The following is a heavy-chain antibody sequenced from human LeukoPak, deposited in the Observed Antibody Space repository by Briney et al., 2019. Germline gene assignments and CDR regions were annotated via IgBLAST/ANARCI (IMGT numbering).Heavy chain of an antibody. D-gene: IGHD2-15*01. J-gene: IGHJ3*02. CDR1: GFTFSDSY. CDR2: IKQDGSEK. V-gene: IGHV3-7*01. CDR3: ARHRSGGSQDDAFDI. Sequence: GGSLRLSCAASGFTFSDSYMTWIRQAPGKGLEWVADIKQDGSEKYYVDSVKGRFTISRQNAKNSLFLQMNSLRAEDTAVYYCARHRSGGSQDDAFDIWGQGTLVTVSS.